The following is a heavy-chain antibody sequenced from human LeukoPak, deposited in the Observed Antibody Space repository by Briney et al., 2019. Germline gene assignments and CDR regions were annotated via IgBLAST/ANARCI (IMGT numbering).Heavy chain of an antibody. CDR2: ISYDGSNK. V-gene: IGHV3-30-3*01. CDR1: GFTFSSYA. CDR3: ARFTDSSSWFTNWFDP. D-gene: IGHD6-13*01. Sequence: GGSLRLSCAASGFTFSSYAMHWVRQAPGKGLEWVAVISYDGSNKYYADSVKGRFTISRDNSKNTLYLQMNSLRAEDTAVYYRARFTDSSSWFTNWFDPWGQGTLVTVSS. J-gene: IGHJ5*02.